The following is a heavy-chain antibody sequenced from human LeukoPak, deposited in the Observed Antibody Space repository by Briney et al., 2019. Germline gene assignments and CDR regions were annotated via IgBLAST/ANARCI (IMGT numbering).Heavy chain of an antibody. D-gene: IGHD6-13*01. J-gene: IGHJ5*02. V-gene: IGHV3-30*18. CDR2: ISYDGSNK. Sequence: GRSLRLSCAASGFTFSSYGMHWVRQAPGKGLEWVAVISYDGSNKYYADSVKGRFTISRDNSKNTLYLQMNSLRAEDTAVYYCAKKITPAAGSNWFDPWGQGTLVTVSS. CDR1: GFTFSSYG. CDR3: AKKITPAAGSNWFDP.